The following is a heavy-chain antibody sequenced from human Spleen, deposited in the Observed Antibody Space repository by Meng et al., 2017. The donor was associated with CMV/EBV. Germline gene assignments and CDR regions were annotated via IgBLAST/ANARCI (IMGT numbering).Heavy chain of an antibody. CDR2: TGTHGDT. J-gene: IGHJ4*02. CDR1: GFTFSTYD. V-gene: IGHV3-13*01. CDR3: ARGPSEHSAYLDY. Sequence: GGSLRLSCVASGFTFSTYDMHWVRQATGKGLEWVSATGTHGDTYYADSVKGRFTVSREDAKNSFYLQMNSLRAEDTAVYYCARGPSEHSAYLDYWGQGTLVTVSS. D-gene: IGHD1-14*01.